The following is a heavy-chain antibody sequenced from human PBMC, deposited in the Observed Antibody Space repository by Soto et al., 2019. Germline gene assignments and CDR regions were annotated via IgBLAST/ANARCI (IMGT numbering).Heavy chain of an antibody. CDR3: ARVPRDYYYDSSGYYCYFDY. J-gene: IGHJ4*02. Sequence: LSLTCTVSGGSISSGGYYWSWIRQHPGEGLEWIGYIYYSGSTYYNPSLKSRVTISVDTSKNQFSLKLSSVTAADTAVYYCARVPRDYYYDSSGYYCYFDYWGQGTLVTVSS. D-gene: IGHD3-22*01. V-gene: IGHV4-31*03. CDR1: GGSISSGGYY. CDR2: IYYSGST.